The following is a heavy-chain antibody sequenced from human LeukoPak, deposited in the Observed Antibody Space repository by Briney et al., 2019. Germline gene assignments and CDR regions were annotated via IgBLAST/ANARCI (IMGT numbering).Heavy chain of an antibody. CDR1: GFTFSSYA. V-gene: IGHV3-23*01. J-gene: IGHJ5*02. CDR2: ISGSGGST. CDR3: AKDHEKGSYYYGSGPNWFDP. Sequence: GGSLRLSCAASGFTFSSYAMSWVRQAPGKGLEWVSAISGSGGSTYYADSVKGRFTISRDNSKNTLYLQMNSLRAEDTAVYYCAKDHEKGSYYYGSGPNWFDPWGQGTLVTVSS. D-gene: IGHD3-10*01.